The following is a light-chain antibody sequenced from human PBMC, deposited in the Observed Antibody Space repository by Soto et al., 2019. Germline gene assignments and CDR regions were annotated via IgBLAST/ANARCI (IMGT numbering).Light chain of an antibody. CDR2: AAS. J-gene: IGKJ5*01. CDR3: QHNYSIPIT. CDR1: QSISTN. V-gene: IGKV1-39*01. Sequence: DIQVTQSPYSLSASLGDRVSITCRASQSISTNVNWYHQKPGKAPDVLIFAASRLQRGVASRFSGSGSGTDFSLTITGLQPEDFVTYCCQHNYSIPITFGQGTRLEIK.